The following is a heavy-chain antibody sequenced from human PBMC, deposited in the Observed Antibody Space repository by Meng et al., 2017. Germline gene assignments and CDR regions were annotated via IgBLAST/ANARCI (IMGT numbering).Heavy chain of an antibody. Sequence: QRQLLESGGAVLHPGRSLRLSCSASGFTFSSYGMHWVRQAPGKGLEWVAVIWYDGSNKYYADSVKGRFTISRDNSKNTLYLQMNSLRAEDTAVYYCAREGQLWARNFDYWGQGTLVTVSS. CDR2: IWYDGSNK. CDR3: AREGQLWARNFDY. CDR1: GFTFSSYG. D-gene: IGHD5-18*01. J-gene: IGHJ4*02. V-gene: IGHV3-33*01.